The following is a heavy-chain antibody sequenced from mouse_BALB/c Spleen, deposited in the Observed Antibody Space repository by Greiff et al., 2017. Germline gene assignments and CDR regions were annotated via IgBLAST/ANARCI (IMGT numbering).Heavy chain of an antibody. CDR1: GFTFSSYA. CDR3: ARDDGGSSPYWYFDV. D-gene: IGHD1-1*01. Sequence: EVKLMESGGGLVKPGGSLKLSCAASGFTFSSYAMSWVRQSPEKRLEWVAEISSGGSYTYYPDTVTGRFTISRDNAKNTLYLEMSSLRSEDTAMYYCARDDGGSSPYWYFDVWGAGTTVTVSS. J-gene: IGHJ1*01. V-gene: IGHV5-9-4*01. CDR2: ISSGGSYT.